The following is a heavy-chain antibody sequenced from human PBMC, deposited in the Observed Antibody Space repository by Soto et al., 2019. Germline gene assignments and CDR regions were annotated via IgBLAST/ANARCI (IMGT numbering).Heavy chain of an antibody. CDR1: GGSISSSNW. CDR2: IYHSGST. J-gene: IGHJ5*02. D-gene: IGHD6-19*01. Sequence: SETLSLTCAVSGGSISSSNWWSWVRQPPGKGLEWIGEIYHSGSTNYNPSLKSRVTISVDKSKNQFSLKLSSVTAADTAVYYCARAGSSGWPNWFDPWGQGTLVTVSS. V-gene: IGHV4-4*02. CDR3: ARAGSSGWPNWFDP.